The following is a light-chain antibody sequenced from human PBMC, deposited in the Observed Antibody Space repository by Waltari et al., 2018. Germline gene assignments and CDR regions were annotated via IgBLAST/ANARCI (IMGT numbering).Light chain of an antibody. Sequence: QSALTQSASVSGSPGQSVTISCTETASDVGTYKSVSWYQQHPGKAPKLILSGGSSRFSCSKSGNTASLTISGLQAEDEAHYYCCSYAGSGPWVFGGGTKLTVL. V-gene: IGLV2-23*01. CDR3: CSYAGSGPWV. CDR2: GGS. CDR1: ASDVGTYKS. J-gene: IGLJ3*02.